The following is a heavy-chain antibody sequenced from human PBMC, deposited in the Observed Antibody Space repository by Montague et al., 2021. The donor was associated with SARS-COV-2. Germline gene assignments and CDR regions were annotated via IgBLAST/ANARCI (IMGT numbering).Heavy chain of an antibody. Sequence: SETLSLTCTVSGGSISSSSYYWGWIRQPPGKGLEWIGNIYYSGSTYYNPSLKSRVTISVDTSKNQFSLKLSSVTAADTAVYYCARDEDITTAGGELLDYWGQGTLVAVSS. D-gene: IGHD3-16*01. CDR2: IYYSGST. CDR3: ARDEDITTAGGELLDY. CDR1: GGSISSSSYY. J-gene: IGHJ4*02. V-gene: IGHV4-39*02.